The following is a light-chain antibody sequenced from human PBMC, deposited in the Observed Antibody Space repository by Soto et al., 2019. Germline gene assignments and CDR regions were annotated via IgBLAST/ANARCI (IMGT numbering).Light chain of an antibody. V-gene: IGLV2-14*01. Sequence: QSVLTQPASVSGSPGQSITISCTGTSSDVGDYNYVSWYQQHPGKAPKLMIYDVSNRPSGVSNRFSGSKSGNTASLTISGLQAEDEADYYCSSYASSNTLERVFGGGTKVTVL. CDR2: DVS. CDR1: SSDVGDYNY. J-gene: IGLJ3*02. CDR3: SSYASSNTLERV.